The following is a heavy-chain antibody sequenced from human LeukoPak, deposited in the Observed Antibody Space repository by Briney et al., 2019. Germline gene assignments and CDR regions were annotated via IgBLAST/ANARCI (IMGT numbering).Heavy chain of an antibody. CDR1: GFTFSSYA. V-gene: IGHV3-64D*06. CDR2: ISSNGGST. J-gene: IGHJ4*02. D-gene: IGHD3-10*01. Sequence: PGGSLRLSCSASGFTFSSYAMHWVRQAPGKGLEYVSAISSNGGSTYYAGSVKGRFSISRDNSKNTLYLQMSSLRAEDTAVYYCVKAPQPVLLWFGDSFDYWGQGTLVTVSS. CDR3: VKAPQPVLLWFGDSFDY.